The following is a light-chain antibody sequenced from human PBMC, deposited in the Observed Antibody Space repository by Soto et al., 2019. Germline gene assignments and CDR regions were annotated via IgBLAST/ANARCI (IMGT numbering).Light chain of an antibody. CDR1: QSVSSY. CDR2: DAS. CDR3: QQRSNWPPGLT. V-gene: IGKV3-11*01. J-gene: IGKJ4*01. Sequence: EIVLTQSPATLSLSPGERATLSCRASQSVSSYLAWYQQKPGQAPRLLIYDASNRATGIPARFSGSGSGTDFNLTISSIEPEDLAVYDCQQRSNWPPGLTFGGGTKVEIK.